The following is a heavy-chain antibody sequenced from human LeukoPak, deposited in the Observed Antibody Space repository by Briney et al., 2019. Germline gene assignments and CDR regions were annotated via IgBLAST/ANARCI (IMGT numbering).Heavy chain of an antibody. CDR3: ARFLAGGGPAHDAFDI. CDR2: IYYSGST. J-gene: IGHJ3*02. CDR1: GGSISSGGYY. V-gene: IGHV4-61*08. Sequence: SETLSLTCTVSGGSISSGGYYWSWIRQHPGKGLEWIGYIYYSGSTNYNPSLKSRVTISVDTSKNQFSLKLSSVTAADTAVYYCARFLAGGGPAHDAFDIWGQGTMVTVSS. D-gene: IGHD3-3*01.